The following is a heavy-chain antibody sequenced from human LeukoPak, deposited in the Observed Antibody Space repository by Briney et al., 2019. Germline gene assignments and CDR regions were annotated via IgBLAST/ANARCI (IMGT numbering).Heavy chain of an antibody. D-gene: IGHD3-22*01. Sequence: SSETLSLTCAVSGGSMSSDGYAWNWIRQPPGKGLEWLGYIWSSGSTYYNPSLNNRVTISVDRSKNQFSLRLSSVTAADTAVYYCARELRYDNSDSGAFWGQGTVVTVSS. V-gene: IGHV4-30-2*01. CDR1: GGSMSSDGYA. J-gene: IGHJ3*01. CDR2: IWSSGST. CDR3: ARELRYDNSDSGAF.